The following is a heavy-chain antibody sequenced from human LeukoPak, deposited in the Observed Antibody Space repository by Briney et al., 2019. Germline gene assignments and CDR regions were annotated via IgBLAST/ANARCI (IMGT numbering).Heavy chain of an antibody. J-gene: IGHJ4*02. CDR3: ANSISMDFEF. CDR1: GGSVSSNY. D-gene: IGHD2/OR15-2a*01. CDR2: IYNGGNT. Sequence: SETLSLTCTVSGGSVSSNYWNWIRQPAGKGLEWFGRIYNGGNTNYNPSLESRVTISIDRSKNQFSLKLTSVTAADTAVYYCANSISMDFEFWGQGTLVTVSS. V-gene: IGHV4-4*07.